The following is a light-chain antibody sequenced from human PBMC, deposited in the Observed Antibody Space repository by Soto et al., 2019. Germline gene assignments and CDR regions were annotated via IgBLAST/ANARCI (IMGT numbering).Light chain of an antibody. CDR3: QQYGSSPLT. J-gene: IGKJ4*01. CDR2: VAT. Sequence: EIVLTQSPGTLSLSPGERATLSCRASQSVRSNELAWYQQKPGQAPRLLIYVATSRPTAIPDRVSGSGSGTDFTLTISTLERDEFAVYYCQQYGSSPLTFGGVTKV. V-gene: IGKV3-20*01. CDR1: QSVRSNE.